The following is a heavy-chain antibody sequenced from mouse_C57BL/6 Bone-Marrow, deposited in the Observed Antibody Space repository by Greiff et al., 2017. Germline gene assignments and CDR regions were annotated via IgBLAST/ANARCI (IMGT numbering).Heavy chain of an antibody. CDR1: GFNIKDYY. J-gene: IGHJ1*03. V-gene: IGHV14-1*01. D-gene: IGHD2-1*01. CDR2: IDPEDGDT. Sequence: EVQLQQSGAELVRPGASVKLSCTASGFNIKDYYMHWVKQRPEHGLEWIGRIDPEDGDTEYAPKFQGKATMTADTSSNTAYLQLSSLTSEDTAVYYCTYYGNYYWYCDVWGTGTTVTVSS. CDR3: TYYGNYYWYCDV.